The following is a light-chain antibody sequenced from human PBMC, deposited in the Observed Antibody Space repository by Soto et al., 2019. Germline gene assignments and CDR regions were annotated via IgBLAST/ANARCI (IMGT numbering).Light chain of an antibody. CDR3: TSYVGSNSLV. V-gene: IGLV2-8*01. Sequence: QSALTQPPSASGSPGQSVTISCTGTSSDVGGYNYVSWYQQHPGKAPKLMIYEVSKRPSGVPDRFSGSKSGNTASLTVSGLHAEDEADYYCTSYVGSNSLVFGGGTKLTVL. CDR2: EVS. J-gene: IGLJ2*01. CDR1: SSDVGGYNY.